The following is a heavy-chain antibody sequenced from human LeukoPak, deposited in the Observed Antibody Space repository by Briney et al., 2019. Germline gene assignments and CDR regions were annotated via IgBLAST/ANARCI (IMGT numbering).Heavy chain of an antibody. Sequence: GGSLRLSCAASGFTFSSYWMSWVRQAPGKGLEWVANIKQDGSEKYYVDSVKGRFTISRDNAKNSLYLQMNSLRAEDTAVYYCARDYDILTEGDYYYYSMDVWGKGTTVTVSS. J-gene: IGHJ6*03. CDR2: IKQDGSEK. CDR3: ARDYDILTEGDYYYYSMDV. D-gene: IGHD3-9*01. CDR1: GFTFSSYW. V-gene: IGHV3-7*01.